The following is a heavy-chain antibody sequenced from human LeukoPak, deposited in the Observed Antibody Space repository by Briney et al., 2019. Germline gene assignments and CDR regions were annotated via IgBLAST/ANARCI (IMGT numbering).Heavy chain of an antibody. CDR1: SGSISSSNW. D-gene: IGHD6-6*01. CDR3: ARDPRSSSHSYYYYYMDV. Sequence: SGTLSLTCAVSSGSISSSNWWSWVRQPPGKGLEWIGEIYHSGSTNYNPSLKSRVTISVDTSKNQFSLKLSSVTAADTAVYYCARDPRSSSHSYYYYYMDVWGKGTTVTVSS. CDR2: IYHSGST. J-gene: IGHJ6*03. V-gene: IGHV4-4*02.